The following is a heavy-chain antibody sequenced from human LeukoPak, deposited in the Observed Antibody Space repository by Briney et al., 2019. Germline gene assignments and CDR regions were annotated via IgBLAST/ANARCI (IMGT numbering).Heavy chain of an antibody. CDR3: ASSSRVAAAGPIDY. D-gene: IGHD6-13*01. CDR1: GGSISSSSYY. V-gene: IGHV4-39*07. Sequence: PSETLSLTCTVSGGSISSSSYYWGWIRQPPGKGLEWIGSIYYSGSTYYNPSLKGRVTISVDTSKNQFSLKLSSVTAADTAVYYCASSSRVAAAGPIDYWGQGTLVTVSS. CDR2: IYYSGST. J-gene: IGHJ4*02.